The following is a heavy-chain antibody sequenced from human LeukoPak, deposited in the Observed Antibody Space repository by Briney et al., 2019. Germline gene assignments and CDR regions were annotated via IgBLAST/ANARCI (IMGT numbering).Heavy chain of an antibody. CDR1: GFTVSSNY. J-gene: IGHJ4*02. D-gene: IGHD5-12*01. CDR2: IHSGGST. Sequence: GGSLRLSCAASGFTVSSNYMSWVRQAPGKGLEWVSIIHSGGSTYYADSVKGRFTISRNNSKNTLYLQMNSLRAEDTAVYYCARGAEIFSGYDLLNYWGQGTLVTVSS. V-gene: IGHV3-66*01. CDR3: ARGAEIFSGYDLLNY.